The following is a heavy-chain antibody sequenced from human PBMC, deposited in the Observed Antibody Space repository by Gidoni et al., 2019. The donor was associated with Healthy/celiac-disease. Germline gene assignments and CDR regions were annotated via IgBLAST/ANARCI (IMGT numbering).Heavy chain of an antibody. CDR2: IYYSGST. V-gene: IGHV4-39*01. CDR1: GGSISSSSYY. J-gene: IGHJ6*03. CDR3: ARLGDGGPRPTHYYYMDV. D-gene: IGHD2-15*01. Sequence: QLQLQESGPGLVKPSETLSLTCTVPGGSISSSSYYWGWIRQPPGKGLEWIGSIYYSGSTYYNPSLKSRVTISVDTSKNQFSLKLSSVTAADTAVYYCARLGDGGPRPTHYYYMDVWGKGTTVTVSS.